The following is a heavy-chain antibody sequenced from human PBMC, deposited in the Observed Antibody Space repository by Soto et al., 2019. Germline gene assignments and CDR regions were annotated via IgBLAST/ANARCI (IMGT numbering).Heavy chain of an antibody. V-gene: IGHV5-51*01. Sequence: GASLKISGKGSGYIFTIYCIGWVLQMPWKGLEWMGIIHGGDSNTRYSPSFEGQVTISTDKSISTAYLQWSSLKASDTAMYYCARRGTYSSGWDYWGQGTLVTVSS. CDR3: ARRGTYSSGWDY. CDR2: IHGGDSNT. D-gene: IGHD6-19*01. J-gene: IGHJ4*02. CDR1: GYIFTIYC.